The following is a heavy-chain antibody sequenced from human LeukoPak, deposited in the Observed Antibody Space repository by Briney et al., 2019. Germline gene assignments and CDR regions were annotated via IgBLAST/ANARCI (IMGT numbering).Heavy chain of an antibody. CDR2: IHSSGST. Sequence: SETLSLTCPVSGGSFSNYYWTWIRQPPGKGLEWIGYIHSSGSTDYNPSRKSRVSISGDTSTKQFSLRLSSVTAADTAVYYCAMSSFGDLSLNAFDIWGQGTLATVSS. CDR1: GGSFSNYY. D-gene: IGHD3-10*01. V-gene: IGHV4-59*01. CDR3: AMSSFGDLSLNAFDI. J-gene: IGHJ3*02.